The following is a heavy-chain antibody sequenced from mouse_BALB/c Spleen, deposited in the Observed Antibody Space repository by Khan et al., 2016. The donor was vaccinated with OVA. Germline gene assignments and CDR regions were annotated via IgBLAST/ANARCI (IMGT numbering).Heavy chain of an antibody. Sequence: QIQLVQSGPELKKPGETVKISCKASGYTFTNYAMNWVRQAPGKGLKWMGWINTYTGEPTYADDFKGRFAFSFETSASAAYLQINNLKNEDTSTYFCAGGHWYFNVWGAGTTVTVSS. CDR1: GYTFTNYA. J-gene: IGHJ1*01. V-gene: IGHV9-3-1*01. CDR2: INTYTGEP. CDR3: AGGHWYFNV.